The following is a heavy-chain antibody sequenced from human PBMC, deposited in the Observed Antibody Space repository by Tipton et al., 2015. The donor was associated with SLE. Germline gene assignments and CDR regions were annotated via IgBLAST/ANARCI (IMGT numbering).Heavy chain of an antibody. CDR1: GGSISHGSYY. Sequence: TLSLTCTVSGGSISHGSYYWSWIRQPAGKGLEYIGRMFISGSTNYNPSLKSRVTMSIDTSKNQFSLRLSSVTAADTAVYYCARMRSRHFDYWGQGTLVTVSS. V-gene: IGHV4-61*02. J-gene: IGHJ4*02. CDR3: ARMRSRHFDY. CDR2: MFISGST.